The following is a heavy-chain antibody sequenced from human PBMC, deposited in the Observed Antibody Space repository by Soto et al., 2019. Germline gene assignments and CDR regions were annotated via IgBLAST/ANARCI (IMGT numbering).Heavy chain of an antibody. D-gene: IGHD3-16*01. CDR2: IFYTGNT. Sequence: PSESLSLTCTVSGECISSTRYYLGWIRQPPGKGLEWIGYIFYTGNTKYNPSLESRVTISVDTSKNQFSLTLSAVTSADTAVYYCTKWTFCHAICSQGTMVTVPS. J-gene: IGHJ3*02. CDR3: TKWTFCHAI. V-gene: IGHV4-61*05. CDR1: GECISSTRYY.